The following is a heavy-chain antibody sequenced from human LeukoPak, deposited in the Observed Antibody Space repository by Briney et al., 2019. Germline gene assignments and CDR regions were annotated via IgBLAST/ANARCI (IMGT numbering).Heavy chain of an antibody. CDR3: AVGTVAGNVFDY. J-gene: IGHJ4*02. Sequence: GGSLRLSCEASGFTFSSYGLHWVRQAPGKGLEWVAVIWYDGSIKYYGDSVKGRFTISRDNSENTLYLQMNSLRAEDTAVYYCAVGTVAGNVFDYWAREPWSPSPQ. CDR1: GFTFSSYG. V-gene: IGHV3-33*01. D-gene: IGHD6-19*01. CDR2: IWYDGSIK.